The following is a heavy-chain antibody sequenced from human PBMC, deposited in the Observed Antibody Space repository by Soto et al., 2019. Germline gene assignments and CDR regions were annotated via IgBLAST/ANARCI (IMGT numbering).Heavy chain of an antibody. CDR2: IIPILGIA. J-gene: IGHJ6*02. D-gene: IGHD2-2*03. CDR1: GGTFSSYT. CDR3: ARIVDIVVVPDAYYYYVMDV. V-gene: IGHV1-69*02. Sequence: SVKVSCKASGGTFSSYTISWVRQAPGQGLEWMGRIIPILGIANYAQKFQGRVTITADKSTSTAYMELSSLRSEDTAVYYCARIVDIVVVPDAYYYYVMDVWGQGTTVTVSS.